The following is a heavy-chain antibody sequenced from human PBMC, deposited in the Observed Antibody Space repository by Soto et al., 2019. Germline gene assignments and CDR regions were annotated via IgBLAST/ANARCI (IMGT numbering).Heavy chain of an antibody. CDR1: GFTFSSYG. CDR3: ARSVDYVKYIGH. V-gene: IGHV3-33*01. J-gene: IGHJ4*01. Sequence: GGSLRLSCAASGFTFSSYGMHWVRQAPGKGLEWVAVIWYDGSNKYYADSVKGRFTISRDNSKNTLYLQMNSLRAEDTAVYYCARSVDYVKYIGHWGLGTPVPV. CDR2: IWYDGSNK. D-gene: IGHD3-16*01.